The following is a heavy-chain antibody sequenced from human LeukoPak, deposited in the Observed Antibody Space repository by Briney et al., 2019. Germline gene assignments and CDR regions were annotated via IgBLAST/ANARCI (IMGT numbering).Heavy chain of an antibody. J-gene: IGHJ5*02. CDR3: ARELWFVNAPGSWFDP. V-gene: IGHV4-4*07. CDR2: IYTSGST. D-gene: IGHD3-10*01. CDR1: GGSISSYY. Sequence: SETLSLTCTVSGGSISSYYWSWIRQPAGKGLEWIGRIYTSGSTNYNPSLKSRVTMSVDTSKNQFSLRLTSVTAADTAVYYCARELWFVNAPGSWFDPWGQGTLVTVSS.